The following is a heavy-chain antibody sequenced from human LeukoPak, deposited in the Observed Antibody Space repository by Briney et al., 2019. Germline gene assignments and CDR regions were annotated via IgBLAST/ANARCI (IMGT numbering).Heavy chain of an antibody. Sequence: GGSLTLSCAASGFTFTSYSMNWVRQAPGKGLEWVSYISSTSSTIYYADSVKGRFTISRDNAKSSLYLQMNSLGAEDTAVYYCARHYYGDYYFDYWGQGTLVTVSS. CDR1: GFTFTSYS. V-gene: IGHV3-48*01. CDR2: ISSTSSTI. D-gene: IGHD4-17*01. J-gene: IGHJ4*02. CDR3: ARHYYGDYYFDY.